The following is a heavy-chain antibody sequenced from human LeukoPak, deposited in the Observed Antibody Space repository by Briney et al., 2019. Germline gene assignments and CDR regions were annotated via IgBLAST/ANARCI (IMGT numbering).Heavy chain of an antibody. D-gene: IGHD3-22*01. CDR2: ISYDNRTI. Sequence: GGSLRLSCAASGFTFSSYSMNWVRQAPGKGLEWISYISYDNRTIYYAASVKGRFTISRDNAKNSLYLQMNSLRAEDTAVYYCARDRHYDSSVFHLWGQGTLVTVSS. J-gene: IGHJ5*02. CDR3: ARDRHYDSSVFHL. V-gene: IGHV3-48*04. CDR1: GFTFSSYS.